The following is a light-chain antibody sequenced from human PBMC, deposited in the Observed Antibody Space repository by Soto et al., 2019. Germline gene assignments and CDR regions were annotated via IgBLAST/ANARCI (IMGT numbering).Light chain of an antibody. V-gene: IGLV2-8*01. CDR1: RSDVGGYNY. J-gene: IGLJ2*01. CDR2: EVS. Sequence: QSVLTQPPSASWSPGQSVTISCTGTRSDVGGYNYVSWYQQHPGKAPKLMIYEVSKRPSGVPDRFSGSKSGNTASLTVSGLQAEDEADYYCSSYAGSNNLGVFGGGTKLSVL. CDR3: SSYAGSNNLGV.